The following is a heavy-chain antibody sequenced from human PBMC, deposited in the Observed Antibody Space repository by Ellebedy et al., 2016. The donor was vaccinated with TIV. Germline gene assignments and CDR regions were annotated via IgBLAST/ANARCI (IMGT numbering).Heavy chain of an antibody. CDR1: GYTFTSYD. V-gene: IGHV1-69*13. CDR3: ASVDIVATTGPHFYYYYGMDV. D-gene: IGHD5-12*01. CDR2: IIPIFGTA. Sequence: SVKVSXXASGYTFTSYDINWVRQAPGQGLEWMGGIIPIFGTANYAQKFQGRVTITADESTSTAYMELSSLRSEDTAVYYCASVDIVATTGPHFYYYYGMDVWGQGTTVTVSS. J-gene: IGHJ6*02.